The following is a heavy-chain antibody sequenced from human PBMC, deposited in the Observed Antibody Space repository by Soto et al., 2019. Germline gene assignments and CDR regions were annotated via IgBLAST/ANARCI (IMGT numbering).Heavy chain of an antibody. CDR3: ARLMATIPGY. CDR1: GYTFTSSD. CDR2: MNPNSGNT. D-gene: IGHD5-12*01. Sequence: ASWKVSCKASGYTFTSSDINSVRQATGQGLEWTGWMNPNSGNTGYAQKFQGRVTMTRNTSISTAYMELSSLRSEDTAVYYCARLMATIPGYWGQGTLVTVSS. J-gene: IGHJ4*02. V-gene: IGHV1-8*01.